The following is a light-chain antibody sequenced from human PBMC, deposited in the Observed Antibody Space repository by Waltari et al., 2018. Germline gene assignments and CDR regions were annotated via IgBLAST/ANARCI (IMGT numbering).Light chain of an antibody. CDR3: QQFNRYLLS. CDR2: SVS. Sequence: DIQMTQSPSSLSASVGDRVTITCRASQKIYTYLNWYQQKAGKAPNLLISSVSTLQSGVPSRFSGSGSGTEFTLTISSLQPEDFATYFCQQFNRYLLSFGGGTKVEIK. CDR1: QKIYTY. V-gene: IGKV1-39*01. J-gene: IGKJ4*01.